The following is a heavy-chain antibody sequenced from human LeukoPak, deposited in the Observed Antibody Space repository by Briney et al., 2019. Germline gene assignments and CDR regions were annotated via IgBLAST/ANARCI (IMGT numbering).Heavy chain of an antibody. CDR1: GFTFSDYY. CDR3: ARDDCSGGTCYPDP. V-gene: IGHV3-11*01. D-gene: IGHD2-15*01. CDR2: ISSSGDTM. Sequence: PGGSLRLSCAASGFTFSDYYMTWIRQAPGKGLEWLSYISSSGDTMYYADSVKGRFTISRDNAKHSLYLQMNSLRAEDTALYYCARDDCSGGTCYPDPWGQGTLVTVSS. J-gene: IGHJ5*02.